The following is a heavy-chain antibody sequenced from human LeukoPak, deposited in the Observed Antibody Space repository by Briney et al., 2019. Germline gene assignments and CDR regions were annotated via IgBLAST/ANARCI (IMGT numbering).Heavy chain of an antibody. CDR3: ARGLRGSGIDP. CDR2: INPNTRGI. J-gene: IGHJ5*02. CDR1: GYTFTDSF. V-gene: IGHV1-2*02. D-gene: IGHD3-16*01. Sequence: GASVKVSCKASGYTFTDSFIHCVRQAPGQGLAGIGWINPNTRGISYAQKFQGRVTLTRDTSISTAYMDLSNLGSDDTAVYYCARGLRGSGIDPGGQATLVTVSS.